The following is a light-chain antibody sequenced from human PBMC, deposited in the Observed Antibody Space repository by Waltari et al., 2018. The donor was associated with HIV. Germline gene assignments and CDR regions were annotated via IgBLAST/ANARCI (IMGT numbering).Light chain of an antibody. CDR3: TSYTSSSTLVV. J-gene: IGLJ3*02. CDR1: SSDVGGYNY. Sequence: QSALTQPASVSGSLGQSITISCTGTSSDVGGYNYVSWYQHHPGQAPKLMIYEVTNRPSGVSNRFSGYQSCKTASPTISGLQAEDESDYSCTSYTSSSTLVVFGGGTNLTVL. V-gene: IGLV2-14*01. CDR2: EVT.